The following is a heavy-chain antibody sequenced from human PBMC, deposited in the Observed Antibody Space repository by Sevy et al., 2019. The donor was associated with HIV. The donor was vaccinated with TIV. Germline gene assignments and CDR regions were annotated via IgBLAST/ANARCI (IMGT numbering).Heavy chain of an antibody. D-gene: IGHD2-2*01. CDR1: GFTFSSYS. CDR3: ARESCSSTSCYVDY. Sequence: GGSLRLSCAASGFTFSSYSMNWVRQAPGKGLEWVSSISSSSSYIYYADSVKGRFTISRDNAKNSLYLQMTSLRAEDTAVYYCARESCSSTSCYVDYWGQGTLVTVSS. CDR2: ISSSSSYI. V-gene: IGHV3-21*01. J-gene: IGHJ4*02.